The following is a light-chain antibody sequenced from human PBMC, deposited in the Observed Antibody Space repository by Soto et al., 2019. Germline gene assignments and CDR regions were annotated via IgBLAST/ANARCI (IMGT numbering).Light chain of an antibody. CDR3: QHSGIT. Sequence: DIQMTQSPSSLSASVEDRVTITCQASQDISNYLNWYQQKPGKAPKLLIYDASNLETGVPSRFSGSGSGTDFTFTISSLQPEDIATYYCQHSGITFGPGTKVDIK. V-gene: IGKV1-33*01. CDR2: DAS. CDR1: QDISNY. J-gene: IGKJ3*01.